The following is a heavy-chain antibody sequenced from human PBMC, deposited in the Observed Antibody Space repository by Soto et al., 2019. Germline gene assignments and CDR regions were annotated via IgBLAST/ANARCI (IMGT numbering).Heavy chain of an antibody. J-gene: IGHJ3*01. V-gene: IGHV3-74*01. CDR1: GFTFSYYW. CDR2: IHSDGSST. Sequence: EVQLVESEGGLQPRGSLRLSCAASGFTFSYYWMHWVRQAPGQGLVWVSRIHSDGSSTTYADSVKGRFTISRDNAKNTLYLQMNSLRAEDTAVYYCARGDRGAFDLWGQGTMVTVSS. D-gene: IGHD2-21*02. CDR3: ARGDRGAFDL.